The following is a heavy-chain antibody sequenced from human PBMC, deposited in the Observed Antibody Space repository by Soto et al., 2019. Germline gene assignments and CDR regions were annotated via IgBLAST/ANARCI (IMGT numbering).Heavy chain of an antibody. CDR3: ARTSAKGSETLFDP. Sequence: SETLSLTCAVSGGSISSDEYYWGWFRQPPGKGLEWIGYIYHSGSSYYNPSLKSRVTISIDTSKDQLFLKLSSVTAADTAVYYCARTSAKGSETLFDPWGQGTLVTVSA. D-gene: IGHD3-10*01. V-gene: IGHV4-30-4*01. CDR2: IYHSGSS. CDR1: GGSISSDEYY. J-gene: IGHJ5*02.